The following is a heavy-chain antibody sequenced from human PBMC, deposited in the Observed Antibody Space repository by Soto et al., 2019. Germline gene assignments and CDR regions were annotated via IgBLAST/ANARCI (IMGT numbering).Heavy chain of an antibody. Sequence: EVQLVESGGGLVQPGGSLRLSCAASGFTFSSYWMSWVRQAPGKGLEWVANIKQDGSEKYYVDAVKGRFTISRDNAKNSLYLQMNSLRAEDTAVYYCASCRGDYRCDPWGQGTLVTVSS. CDR2: IKQDGSEK. CDR3: ASCRGDYRCDP. D-gene: IGHD4-4*01. CDR1: GFTFSSYW. J-gene: IGHJ5*02. V-gene: IGHV3-7*01.